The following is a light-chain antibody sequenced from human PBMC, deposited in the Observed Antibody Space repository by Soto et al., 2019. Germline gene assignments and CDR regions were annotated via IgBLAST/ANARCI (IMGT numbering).Light chain of an antibody. V-gene: IGKV1-5*01. CDR3: QQSHSSART. Sequence: DIQMTQSPSTLSASAGDRVTFTCRASHIIGTSLAWYQQKPGKAPNLLIYDASNLQSGVPSRFSGSGYVTEFTLTISRLQPDDFATYYCQQSHSSARTFGQGNPVEI. CDR1: HIIGTS. J-gene: IGKJ1*01. CDR2: DAS.